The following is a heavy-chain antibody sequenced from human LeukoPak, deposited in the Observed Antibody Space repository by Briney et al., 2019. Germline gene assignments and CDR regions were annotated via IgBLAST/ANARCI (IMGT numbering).Heavy chain of an antibody. CDR2: INPNSGGT. V-gene: IGHV1-2*06. Sequence: ASVKVSCKASGYTFTGYYMHWVRQAPGQGPEWMGRINPNSGGTNYAQKFQGRVTMTRDTSISTAYMELSRLRSDDTAVYYCARESIAARYFDYWGQGTLVTVSS. J-gene: IGHJ4*02. CDR3: ARESIAARYFDY. D-gene: IGHD6-6*01. CDR1: GYTFTGYY.